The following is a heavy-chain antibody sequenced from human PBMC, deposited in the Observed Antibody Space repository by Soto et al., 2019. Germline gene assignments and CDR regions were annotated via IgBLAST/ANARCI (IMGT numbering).Heavy chain of an antibody. CDR3: ARDKGSSSSYFDY. V-gene: IGHV3-33*01. CDR1: GFTFSSYG. D-gene: IGHD6-6*01. Sequence: PGGSLRLSCAASGFTFSSYGMHWVRQAPGKGLEWVAVIWYDGSNKYYADSVKGRFTTSRDNSKNTLYLQMNSLRAEDTAVYYCARDKGSSSSYFDYWAQGTLVTVSS. CDR2: IWYDGSNK. J-gene: IGHJ4*02.